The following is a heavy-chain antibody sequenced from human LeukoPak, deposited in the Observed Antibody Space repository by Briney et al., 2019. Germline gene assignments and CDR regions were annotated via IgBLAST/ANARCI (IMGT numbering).Heavy chain of an antibody. J-gene: IGHJ4*02. V-gene: IGHV4-59*08. D-gene: IGHD6-19*01. CDR1: GGSISSYY. CDR2: IYYSGST. Sequence: SETLSLTCTVSGGSISSYYWSWIRQPPGKGLEWIGYIYYSGSTNYNPSLKSRVTISVDTSKNQFSLKLSSVTAADTAVYYCARRTYSSGWYFDYWGQGTLVTASS. CDR3: ARRTYSSGWYFDY.